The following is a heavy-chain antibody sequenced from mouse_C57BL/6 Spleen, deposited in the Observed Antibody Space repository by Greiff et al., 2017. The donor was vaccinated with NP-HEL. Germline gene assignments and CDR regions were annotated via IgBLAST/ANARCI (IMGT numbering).Heavy chain of an antibody. CDR1: GFTFSDYG. V-gene: IGHV5-17*01. CDR2: ISRGSSTI. CDR3: ARRDYYGSSLYFDY. Sequence: EVKLVESGGGLVKPGGSLKLSCAASGFTFSDYGMHWVRQAPEKGLEWVAYISRGSSTIYYADTVKGRFTISRDNAKNTLFLQMTSLRSEDTAMYYCARRDYYGSSLYFDYWGQGTTLTVSS. D-gene: IGHD1-1*01. J-gene: IGHJ2*01.